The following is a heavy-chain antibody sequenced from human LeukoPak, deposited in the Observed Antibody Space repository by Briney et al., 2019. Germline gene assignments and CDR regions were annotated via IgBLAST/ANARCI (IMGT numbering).Heavy chain of an antibody. CDR1: GFSLSTSGMC. Sequence: SGPALVKPTQTLTLTCTFSGFSLSTSGMCVSWIRQPPGKALEWLARIDWDDDKYYSTSLKTRLTISKDTSKNQVVLTMTNMDPVDTATYYCARSPAAAWFTGEYYFDYWGQGTLVTVSS. D-gene: IGHD6-13*01. CDR3: ARSPAAAWFTGEYYFDY. V-gene: IGHV2-70*11. J-gene: IGHJ4*02. CDR2: IDWDDDK.